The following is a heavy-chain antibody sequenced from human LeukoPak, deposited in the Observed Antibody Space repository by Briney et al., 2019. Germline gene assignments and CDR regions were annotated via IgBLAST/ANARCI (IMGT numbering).Heavy chain of an antibody. Sequence: GGSLRLSCAAAGFTFSSYSMNWVRQAPGKGLEWVSSISYSGSDIYYADSVKGRFTISRDNAKNSLYLQMNRLRAEDTAVYYCASAALAYWYFALWGRGTLVTVSS. J-gene: IGHJ2*01. V-gene: IGHV3-21*01. CDR1: GFTFSSYS. CDR2: ISYSGSDI. CDR3: ASAALAYWYFAL.